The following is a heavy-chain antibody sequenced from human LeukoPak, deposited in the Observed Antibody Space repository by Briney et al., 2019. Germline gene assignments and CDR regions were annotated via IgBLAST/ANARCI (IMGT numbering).Heavy chain of an antibody. J-gene: IGHJ5*02. Sequence: SETLSLTCTVSGGSISSYYWSWIRQPPGKGLEWIGYIYYSGSTNYNPSLKSRVTISVDTSKNQFSLKLSSVTAADTAVYYCARVETVLWFGELDHPMDWFDPWGQGTLVTVSS. D-gene: IGHD3-10*01. CDR2: IYYSGST. CDR3: ARVETVLWFGELDHPMDWFDP. V-gene: IGHV4-59*01. CDR1: GGSISSYY.